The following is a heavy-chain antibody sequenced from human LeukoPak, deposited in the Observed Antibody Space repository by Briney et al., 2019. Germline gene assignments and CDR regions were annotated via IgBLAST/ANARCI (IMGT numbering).Heavy chain of an antibody. CDR2: ISPGDSET. CDR1: GYSFTSYW. Sequence: GESLKISCKGSGYSFTSYWIGWVRQMPGKGLEWMGIISPGDSETRYSPSFQGQVTISADKSISTAYLQWSSLKASDTAMYYCARFIGVYCSTTACYFDYWGQGTLVTVSS. V-gene: IGHV5-51*01. CDR3: ARFIGVYCSTTACYFDY. D-gene: IGHD2-2*01. J-gene: IGHJ4*02.